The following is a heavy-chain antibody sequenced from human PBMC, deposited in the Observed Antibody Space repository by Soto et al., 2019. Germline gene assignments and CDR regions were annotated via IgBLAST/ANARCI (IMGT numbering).Heavy chain of an antibody. CDR1: GFTFSSYA. CDR3: ARAPAKGATTLDY. D-gene: IGHD1-26*01. J-gene: IGHJ4*02. CDR2: ISYDGSNK. V-gene: IGHV3-30-3*01. Sequence: PGGSLRLSCAASGFTFSSYAMHWVRQAPGKGLEWVAVISYDGSNKYYADSVKGRFTISRDNSKNTLYLQMNSLRAEDTAVYYCARAPAKGATTLDYWGQGTLVTVYS.